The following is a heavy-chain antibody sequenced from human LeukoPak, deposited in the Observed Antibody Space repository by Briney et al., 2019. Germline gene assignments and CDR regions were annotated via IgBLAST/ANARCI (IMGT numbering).Heavy chain of an antibody. CDR2: IYSGGRT. J-gene: IGHJ4*02. CDR3: ARLKYQLIFDY. V-gene: IGHV3-53*04. D-gene: IGHD2-2*01. Sequence: PGGSLRLSCAASGFTVSSNYISWVRQVPGKGLEWVSVIYSGGRTYYADSVEGRFTISRHSSKNTVYLQMNSLRVEDTAVYYCARLKYQLIFDYWGQGTLVIVSS. CDR1: GFTVSSNY.